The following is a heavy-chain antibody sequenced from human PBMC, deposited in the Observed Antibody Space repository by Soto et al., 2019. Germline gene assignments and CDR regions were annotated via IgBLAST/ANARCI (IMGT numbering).Heavy chain of an antibody. CDR2: ISGSGTSA. CDR3: AKGHANGWYGALDY. D-gene: IGHD6-19*01. CDR1: GFAFGIYV. Sequence: WRSLTLSCASSGFAFGIYVMIWVRQAPGKGLEWVSTISGSGTSAYYADSVKGRFTFSRDNSKSMVYLQMDSLRAEDTAIYYCAKGHANGWYGALDYWGRGSLVTVSS. V-gene: IGHV3-23*01. J-gene: IGHJ4*02.